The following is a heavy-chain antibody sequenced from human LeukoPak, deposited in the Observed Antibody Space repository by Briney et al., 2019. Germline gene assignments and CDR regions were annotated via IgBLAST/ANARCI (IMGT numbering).Heavy chain of an antibody. CDR1: GGSITRFD. Sequence: SETLSLTCTVSGGSITRFDWSWIRHPPGKGLEWIGYIYDIGTTNYNPSLKTRVTMSVDTSNNQFSLKLSSVTAADTAVYYCATGVHGITAAGDYYFDYWGQGTLVTVSS. CDR3: ATGVHGITAAGDYYFDY. CDR2: IYDIGTT. V-gene: IGHV4-59*03. J-gene: IGHJ4*02. D-gene: IGHD6-13*01.